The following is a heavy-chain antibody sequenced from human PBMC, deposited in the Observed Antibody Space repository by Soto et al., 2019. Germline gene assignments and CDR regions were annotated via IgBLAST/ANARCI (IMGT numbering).Heavy chain of an antibody. CDR3: ARHDEWFDP. CDR1: GDSMTSPPYY. Sequence: KPSETLSLTCNVSGDSMTSPPYYWGWIRQPPGKGLEWIGTVYYSGATYYNPSLRGRLTVSADTSKNYFSLRLTSVTAADTAVYYCARHDEWFDPWGQGILVTVSS. CDR2: VYYSGAT. V-gene: IGHV4-39*01. J-gene: IGHJ5*02.